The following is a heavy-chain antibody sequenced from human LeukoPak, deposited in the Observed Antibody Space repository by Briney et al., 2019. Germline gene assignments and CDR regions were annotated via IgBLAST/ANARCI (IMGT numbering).Heavy chain of an antibody. V-gene: IGHV3-21*01. Sequence: GGSLRLSCAASGFTFSSYSMNWVGQAPGKGLEWVSSISSSSSYIYYADSVKGRFTISRDNAKNSLYLQMNSLRAEDTAVYYCASISSGWYWDYWGQGTLVTVSS. CDR2: ISSSSSYI. J-gene: IGHJ4*02. D-gene: IGHD6-19*01. CDR1: GFTFSSYS. CDR3: ASISSGWYWDY.